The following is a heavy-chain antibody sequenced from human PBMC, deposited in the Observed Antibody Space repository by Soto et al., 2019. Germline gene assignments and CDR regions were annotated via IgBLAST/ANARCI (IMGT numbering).Heavy chain of an antibody. V-gene: IGHV3-11*01. CDR3: AREYGYGWYYFDY. D-gene: IGHD6-19*01. J-gene: IGHJ4*02. Sequence: PGRSLRLSCAVSGFTISDYYMSWIRQAPGKGLEWVSYISSSGDTMYYADSVKGRFSISRDSAKTSLYLQMNSLRAEDAAVYYCAREYGYGWYYFDYWGQGTLVTSPQ. CDR2: ISSSGDTM. CDR1: GFTISDYY.